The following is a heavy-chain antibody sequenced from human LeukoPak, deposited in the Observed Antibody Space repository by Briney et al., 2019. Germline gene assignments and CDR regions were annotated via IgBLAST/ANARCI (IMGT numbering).Heavy chain of an antibody. CDR3: AKDLMVYRSSWYSFDY. CDR2: ISDSGSDT. V-gene: IGHV3-23*01. CDR1: GFTFNNYV. D-gene: IGHD6-13*01. J-gene: IGHJ4*02. Sequence: GGSLRLSCAASGFTFNNYVMSWVRQAPGKGLEWVSVISDSGSDTYYADSVKGRFTISRDNSKNTLYLQMNSLRAEDTAVYYCAKDLMVYRSSWYSFDYWGQGTLVTVSP.